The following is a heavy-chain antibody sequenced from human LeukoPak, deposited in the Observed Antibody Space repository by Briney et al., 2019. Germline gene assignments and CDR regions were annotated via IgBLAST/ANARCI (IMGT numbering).Heavy chain of an antibody. V-gene: IGHV5-51*01. J-gene: IGHJ5*02. D-gene: IGHD3-10*01. CDR2: SYPGDSDT. CDR1: GYSFTDYW. CDR3: ARSYYYGSGSYSVVWFDP. Sequence: GESLKISCQGSGYSFTDYWIGWVRQMPGKGLEWMGISYPGDSDTRYSPSFQGQVTISADKSISTAYLQWNNLKASDTAMYYCARSYYYGSGSYSVVWFDPWGQGTLVTVSS.